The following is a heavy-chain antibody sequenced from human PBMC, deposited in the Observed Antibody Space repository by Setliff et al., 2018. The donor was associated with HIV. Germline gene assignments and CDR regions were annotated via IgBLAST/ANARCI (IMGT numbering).Heavy chain of an antibody. CDR3: ARGTTPLGWFDP. Sequence: ASEKVSCKASGYSFTSYGVSWVRQAPGQGLEWMGWISAYNVNTNYAQKLQGRVTMTTDTSTSTAYMELRSLRSDDTAVYYCARGTTPLGWFDPWGQGTLVTVSS. D-gene: IGHD2-2*01. CDR2: ISAYNVNT. J-gene: IGHJ5*02. CDR1: GYSFTSYG. V-gene: IGHV1-18*01.